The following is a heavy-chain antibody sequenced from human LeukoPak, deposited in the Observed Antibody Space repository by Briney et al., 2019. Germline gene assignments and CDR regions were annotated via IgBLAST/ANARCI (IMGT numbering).Heavy chain of an antibody. V-gene: IGHV3-23*01. CDR3: VNSKGNYGDFIFGS. D-gene: IGHD4-17*01. CDR2: LSGSSGTT. Sequence: GGSLRLSCAASGFTFANYAMGWGRQTPGKGLEWVSSLSGSSGTTYYADSVKGRFTISRDNSKNTLYLQMNSLRVEDAAVYYCVNSKGNYGDFIFGSWGQGTLVTVSS. J-gene: IGHJ5*02. CDR1: GFTFANYA.